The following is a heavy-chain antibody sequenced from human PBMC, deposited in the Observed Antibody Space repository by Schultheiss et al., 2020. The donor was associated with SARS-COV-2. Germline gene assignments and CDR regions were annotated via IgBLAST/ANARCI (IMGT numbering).Heavy chain of an antibody. Sequence: GGSLRLSCAASGFTFSSYGMHWVRQAPGKGLEWVAVISYDGSNKYFADSVKGRFTISRDRSKNTVYLQMSSLRAEDTAVYYCVTGVRPDDAFDIWGQGTMVTVSS. D-gene: IGHD7-27*01. CDR1: GFTFSSYG. CDR3: VTGVRPDDAFDI. V-gene: IGHV3-30*19. J-gene: IGHJ3*02. CDR2: ISYDGSNK.